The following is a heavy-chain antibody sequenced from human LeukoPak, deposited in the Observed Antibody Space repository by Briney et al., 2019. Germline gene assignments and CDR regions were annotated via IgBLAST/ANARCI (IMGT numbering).Heavy chain of an antibody. CDR3: ARDGIVDV. J-gene: IGHJ6*04. CDR1: GFTFDDYA. Sequence: GGSLRLSCAASGFTFDDYAMSWVRQAPGKGLEWVSGISWNGTRTNYVDSVKGRFTISRDNAKNSLYLQMNSLRAEDTAMYYCARDGIVDVWGNGTTVTVSS. D-gene: IGHD1-26*01. V-gene: IGHV3-20*04. CDR2: ISWNGTRT.